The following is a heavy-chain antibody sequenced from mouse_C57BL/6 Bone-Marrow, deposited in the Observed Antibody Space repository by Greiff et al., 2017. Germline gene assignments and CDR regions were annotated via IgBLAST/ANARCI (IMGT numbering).Heavy chain of an antibody. CDR1: GYSFTSYY. Sequence: VQLQQSGPELVKPGASVKISCKASGYSFTSYYIHWVKQRPGQGLEWIGWIYPGSGNTKYNEKFKGKATLTADTSSSTAYMQLSSLTAEDSAVYYCARAPNWDGFAYWGQGTLVTVSA. CDR3: ARAPNWDGFAY. CDR2: IYPGSGNT. J-gene: IGHJ3*01. V-gene: IGHV1-66*01. D-gene: IGHD4-1*01.